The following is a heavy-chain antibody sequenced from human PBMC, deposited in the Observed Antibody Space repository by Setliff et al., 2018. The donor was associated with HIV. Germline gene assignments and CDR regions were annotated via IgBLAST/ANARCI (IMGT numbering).Heavy chain of an antibody. CDR3: ARVDCSGTSCYRDSYYYMDV. V-gene: IGHV4-39*01. J-gene: IGHJ6*03. Sequence: SETLSLTCTVSGGSISIISYYWGRIRQPPGKGLEYIGSIYYSGSTYYNPSLKSRVTISVDTSKNQFSLNLSSVTAADTAVYYCARVDCSGTSCYRDSYYYMDVWGKGTTVTVSS. CDR2: IYYSGST. CDR1: GGSISIISYY. D-gene: IGHD2-2*01.